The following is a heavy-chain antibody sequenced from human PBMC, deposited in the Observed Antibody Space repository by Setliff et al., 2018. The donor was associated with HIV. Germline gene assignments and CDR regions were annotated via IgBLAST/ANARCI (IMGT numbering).Heavy chain of an antibody. CDR1: GFTFSTNA. CDR3: AKRGYVSAWYDEPVQFYQHMDV. CDR2: ISAGGGST. Sequence: GGSLRLSCAASGFTFSTNAMNWVRQAPGKGLEWVSGISAGGGSTYYADSVKGRFTVSRDNSKNTLYMQMNNLRAEDTAVYYCAKRGYVSAWYDEPVQFYQHMDVWGKGTTVTVSS. J-gene: IGHJ6*03. V-gene: IGHV3-23*01. D-gene: IGHD6-19*01.